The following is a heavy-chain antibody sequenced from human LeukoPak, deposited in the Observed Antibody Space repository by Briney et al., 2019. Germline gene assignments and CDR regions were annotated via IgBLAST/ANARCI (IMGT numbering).Heavy chain of an antibody. Sequence: PGGSLRLSCAVSGFTLSNYGMTWVRQAPGKGLEWVAGISDSGGRTNYAGSVKGRFSISRDNPKNTLYLQMNSLRAEDTAVYFWAKRGFVIRVILVGFHKEANYFDSWGQGALVTVSS. CDR1: GFTLSNYG. V-gene: IGHV3-23*01. D-gene: IGHD3-22*01. CDR3: AKRGFVIRVILVGFHKEANYFDS. CDR2: ISDSGGRT. J-gene: IGHJ4*02.